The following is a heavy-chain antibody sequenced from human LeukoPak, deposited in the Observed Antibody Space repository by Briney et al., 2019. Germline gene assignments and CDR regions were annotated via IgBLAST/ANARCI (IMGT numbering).Heavy chain of an antibody. CDR1: GFTLRSYG. J-gene: IGHJ4*02. Sequence: GGSLRLSCAASGFTLRSYGMHWVRQDPGKGLEWVAVIWHDGDNRHYTDSVKGRFTISRDNSKNTLYLQMNSLRAEDTAVYYCARESPRYSSSWYQPPDYWGQGTLVTVSS. V-gene: IGHV3-33*01. D-gene: IGHD6-13*01. CDR3: ARESPRYSSSWYQPPDY. CDR2: IWHDGDNR.